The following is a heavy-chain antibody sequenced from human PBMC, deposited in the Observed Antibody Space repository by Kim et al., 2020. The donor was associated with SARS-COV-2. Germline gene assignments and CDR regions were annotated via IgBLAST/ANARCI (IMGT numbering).Heavy chain of an antibody. CDR1: GFTFSSYA. V-gene: IGHV3-33*01. J-gene: IGHJ6*02. CDR3: VTMGDSSSWSIHYTFGMDV. Sequence: GGSLRLSCAASGFTFSSYAMHWVRQAPGKGLEWVVVIWYDGSNKYYADSVKGRFTISRDNSKNTLYLQMNSLRAEDTAVYYCVTMGDSSSWSIHYTFGMDVWGQGTTVTVSS. D-gene: IGHD6-13*01. CDR2: IWYDGSNK.